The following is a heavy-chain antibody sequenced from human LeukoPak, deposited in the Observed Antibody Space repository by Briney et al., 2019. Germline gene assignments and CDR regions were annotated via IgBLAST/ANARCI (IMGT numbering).Heavy chain of an antibody. V-gene: IGHV4-59*01. CDR3: AREMSLAGFASGLGFNY. CDR1: GGSISGWY. D-gene: IGHD6-19*01. Sequence: SGTLSLTCTVSGGSISGWYWSWIRQPPGKGLEGIGFIYGSGYTNYNPSLKSRVTMSIDTSKNHFSLKLTSVTAADTATYYGAREMSLAGFASGLGFNYWGQRILVTVSS. CDR2: IYGSGYT. J-gene: IGHJ4*02.